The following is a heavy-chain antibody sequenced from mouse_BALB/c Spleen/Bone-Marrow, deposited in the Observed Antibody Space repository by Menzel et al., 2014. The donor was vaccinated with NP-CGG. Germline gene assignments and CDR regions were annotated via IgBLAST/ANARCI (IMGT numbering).Heavy chain of an antibody. J-gene: IGHJ4*01. Sequence: LQQSGSELVRPGASVKLSCKAPGYTFTSYWMHWVKQRPGQGLEWFGNIYPGSGSTNYDEKFKNKATLTVDTSSSTAYMQHSSLTSEDAAVYYCTRTPITTVVAETIDYWGQGTSVTVSS. CDR3: TRTPITTVVAETIDY. CDR1: GYTFTSYW. V-gene: IGHV1S22*01. D-gene: IGHD1-1*01. CDR2: IYPGSGST.